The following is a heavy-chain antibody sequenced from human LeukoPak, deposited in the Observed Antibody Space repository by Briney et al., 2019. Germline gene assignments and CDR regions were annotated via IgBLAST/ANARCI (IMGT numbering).Heavy chain of an antibody. CDR2: ISSSSSYI. Sequence: TGGSLRLSCAASGFTFSSYSMNWVRQAPGKGLEWVSSISSSSSYIYYADSVKGRFTISRDNAKNSLYLQMNSLRAEDTAVYYCARVPAGDAGYWGQGTLVTVSS. V-gene: IGHV3-21*01. CDR3: ARVPAGDAGY. D-gene: IGHD2-21*02. CDR1: GFTFSSYS. J-gene: IGHJ4*02.